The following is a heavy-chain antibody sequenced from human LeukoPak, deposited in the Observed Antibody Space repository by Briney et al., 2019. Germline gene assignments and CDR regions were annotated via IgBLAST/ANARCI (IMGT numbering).Heavy chain of an antibody. CDR3: AKDGRITMIVVAGGAFDI. CDR1: GLNFKFYA. CDR2: ISGRGDSA. J-gene: IGHJ3*02. D-gene: IGHD3-22*01. Sequence: GGSLRLSCAVSGLNFKFYAMSWVRQAPGKGLEWVSGISGRGDSADYADSVKGRFTISRDNSKNTLYLQMNSLRAEDTAVYYCAKDGRITMIVVAGGAFDIWGQGTMVTVSS. V-gene: IGHV3-23*01.